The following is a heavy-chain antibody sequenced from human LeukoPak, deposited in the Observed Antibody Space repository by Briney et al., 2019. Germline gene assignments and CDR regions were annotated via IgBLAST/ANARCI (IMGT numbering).Heavy chain of an antibody. D-gene: IGHD3-22*01. Sequence: QASETLSLTCAVSGGSISSSNWWSWVRQPPGKGLEWIGEIYHSGSTNYNTSLKSRVTISVDKSKNQFSLKLSSVTAADTAVYYCARHRYDSRAGGYFDYWGQGTLVTVSS. V-gene: IGHV4-4*02. CDR3: ARHRYDSRAGGYFDY. J-gene: IGHJ4*02. CDR2: IYHSGST. CDR1: GGSISSSNW.